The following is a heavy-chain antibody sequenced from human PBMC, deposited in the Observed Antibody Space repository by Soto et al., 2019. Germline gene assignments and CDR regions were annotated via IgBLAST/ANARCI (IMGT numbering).Heavy chain of an antibody. CDR2: IYWDDDK. Sequence: QITLKESGPPLVKPTQTLTLTCTFSAFSLSTSGVGVGWIRQPPGKALEWLTFIYWDDDKRYSPSLKSRLTITNASSKNQVVLTMTTMDPVDTATYYCARLVAAGITYYFDSWGQGTLVTVSS. CDR1: AFSLSTSGVG. V-gene: IGHV2-5*02. CDR3: ARLVAAGITYYFDS. J-gene: IGHJ4*02. D-gene: IGHD2-21*01.